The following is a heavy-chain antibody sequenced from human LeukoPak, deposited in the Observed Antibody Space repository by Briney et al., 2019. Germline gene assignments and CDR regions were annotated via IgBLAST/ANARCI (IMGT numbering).Heavy chain of an antibody. Sequence: SVKVSCKASGYTFTSYYMHWVRQAPGQGLEWMGGIIPVFGTANYVQKFQGRVTITADESTSTAYMELSSLRSEDTAVYYCARGPTSIAAAEYMDVWGKGTTVTVSS. CDR3: ARGPTSIAAAEYMDV. J-gene: IGHJ6*03. V-gene: IGHV1-69*13. CDR1: GYTFTSYY. D-gene: IGHD6-6*01. CDR2: IIPVFGTA.